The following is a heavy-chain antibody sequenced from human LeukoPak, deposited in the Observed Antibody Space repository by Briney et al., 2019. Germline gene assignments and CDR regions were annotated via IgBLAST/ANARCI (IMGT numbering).Heavy chain of an antibody. CDR2: MSPNSGNT. D-gene: IGHD4-17*01. V-gene: IGHV1-8*03. CDR1: GYTFTSYD. CDR3: ARASAVTTDYYYYMDV. Sequence: ASVKVSCKASGYTFTSYDINWVRQATGQGLEWMGWMSPNSGNTGYAQKFQGRVTITRNTSISTAYMELSSLRSEDTAVYYCARASAVTTDYYYYMDVWGKGTTVTVSS. J-gene: IGHJ6*03.